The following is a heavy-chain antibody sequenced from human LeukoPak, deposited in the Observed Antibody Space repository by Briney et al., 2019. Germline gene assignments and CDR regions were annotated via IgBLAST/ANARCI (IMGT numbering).Heavy chain of an antibody. V-gene: IGHV3-30-3*01. Sequence: GKSLRLSCAASGFTFSGYPIHWVRQAPGKGLEWVAVISYDGSNKYYADSVKGRFTISRDNSKNTLYLQMNSLRAEDTAVYYCARDYLPYYYYYGMDVWGQGTTVTVSS. CDR1: GFTFSGYP. CDR3: ARDYLPYYYYYGMDV. CDR2: ISYDGSNK. J-gene: IGHJ6*02.